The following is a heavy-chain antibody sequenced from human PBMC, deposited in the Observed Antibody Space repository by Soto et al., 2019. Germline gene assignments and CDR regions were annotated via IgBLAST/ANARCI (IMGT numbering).Heavy chain of an antibody. CDR2: ISGSGNYT. V-gene: IGHV3-21*01. CDR3: AREGINNYNEYYFDS. D-gene: IGHD4-4*01. J-gene: IGHJ4*02. Sequence: GGSLRLSCAASGFTFSTYSMNWVHQAPGKGLEWVSSISGSGNYTHYADFLRGRFTISRDNAKTSLYLQMNSLRAEDTAVYYCAREGINNYNEYYFDSWGQGTVVTVSS. CDR1: GFTFSTYS.